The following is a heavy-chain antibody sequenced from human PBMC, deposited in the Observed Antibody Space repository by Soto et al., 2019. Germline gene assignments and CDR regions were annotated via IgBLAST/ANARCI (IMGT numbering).Heavy chain of an antibody. V-gene: IGHV4-31*03. CDR3: ARDPVPRGYFDY. J-gene: IGHJ4*02. D-gene: IGHD3-10*01. Sequence: SETLSLTCTVSGGSISSGGYYWSWIRQHPGKGLEWIGYIYYSGSTYYNPTLKSRVTISVDTYKNQFSLKLSSANDADTAVYYCARDPVPRGYFDYWGQGTLVTVSS. CDR1: GGSISSGGYY. CDR2: IYYSGST.